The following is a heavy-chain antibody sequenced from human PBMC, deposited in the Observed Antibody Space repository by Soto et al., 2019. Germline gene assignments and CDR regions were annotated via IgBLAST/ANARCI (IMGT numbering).Heavy chain of an antibody. J-gene: IGHJ5*02. CDR2: INAANGDT. CDR1: GYTFTSYG. CDR3: VRSHVSATGIDWFDQ. Sequence: EKVSCKSSGYTFTSYGIHWVRQAPGQRLEWMGWINAANGDTKYSPKFQGRVTITRDTSASTAYMELSSLRSEDTAVYYCVRSHVSATGIDWFDQCGQGTLVTLS. V-gene: IGHV1-3*01. D-gene: IGHD2-8*02.